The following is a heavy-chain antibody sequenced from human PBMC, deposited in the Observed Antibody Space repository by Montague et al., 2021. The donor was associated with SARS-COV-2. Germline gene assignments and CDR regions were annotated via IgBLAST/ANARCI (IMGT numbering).Heavy chain of an antibody. CDR3: ARHTGGYQPLDF. V-gene: IGHV4-59*01. CDR2: IDASGST. D-gene: IGHD1-26*01. Sequence: SETLSLTCSVSGGSIRSYYWSWIRQPPGKGLEWIGEIDASGSTNYNPSLKSRVTISMDTSKSQFSLKLTSVTAADTAVYYCARHTGGYQPLDFWGQGTLVTVSS. CDR1: GGSIRSYY. J-gene: IGHJ4*02.